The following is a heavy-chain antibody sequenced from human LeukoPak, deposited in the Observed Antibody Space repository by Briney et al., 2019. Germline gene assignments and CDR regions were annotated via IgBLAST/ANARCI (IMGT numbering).Heavy chain of an antibody. D-gene: IGHD5-12*01. V-gene: IGHV3-23*01. CDR3: AKGAYDYVEMGYFDY. CDR1: GFSFNNYA. J-gene: IGHJ4*02. CDR2: IIASSGHT. Sequence: GGSLRLSCAASGFSFNNYAMSWVHQAPGKGLEWVSLIIASSGHTFYADSVKGRFTISRDNSKNTLYLQMNSLRAEDTALYYCAKGAYDYVEMGYFDYWGQGTLVTVSS.